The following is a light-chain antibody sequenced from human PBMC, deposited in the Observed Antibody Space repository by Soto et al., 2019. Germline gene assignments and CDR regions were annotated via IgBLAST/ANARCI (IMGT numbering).Light chain of an antibody. CDR1: QSISSW. V-gene: IGKV1-5*01. CDR3: QQYGSSPWT. J-gene: IGKJ1*01. CDR2: AAS. Sequence: IQMTQSPSTLSASVGDRVTITCRASQSISSWLAWYQQKPGKAPKLLIYAASTLQSGVPSRFSGSGSGTDFTLTISRLEPEDFAVYYCQQYGSSPWTFGQGTKVDIK.